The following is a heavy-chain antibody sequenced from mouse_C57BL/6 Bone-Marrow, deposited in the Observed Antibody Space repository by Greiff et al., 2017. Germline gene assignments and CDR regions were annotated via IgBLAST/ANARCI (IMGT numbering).Heavy chain of an antibody. J-gene: IGHJ4*01. CDR2: ISSGGSYT. V-gene: IGHV5-6*01. CDR1: GFTFSSYG. D-gene: IGHD2-4*01. Sequence: EVMLVESGGDLVKPGGSLKLSCAASGFTFSSYGMSWVRQTPDKRLEWVATISSGGSYTYYPDSVKGRFTISRDNAKNTLYLQMSSLKSEDTAVYYCARGRDYDRAYAMDYWGQGTSVTVSS. CDR3: ARGRDYDRAYAMDY.